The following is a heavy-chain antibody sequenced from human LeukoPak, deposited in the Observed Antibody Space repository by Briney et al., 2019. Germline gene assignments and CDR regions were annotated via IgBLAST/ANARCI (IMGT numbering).Heavy chain of an antibody. CDR3: AKEVIVGVSFDY. CDR2: ISGSGGST. Sequence: GGSLRLSCAASVFTFSSYAMSLVRQAPGKGLEWVSAISGSGGSTYYADSVKGRFTISRDNSKNTLYLRMNSLRAEDTAVYYCAKEVIVGVSFDYWGQGTLVTVSS. J-gene: IGHJ4*02. V-gene: IGHV3-23*01. D-gene: IGHD1-26*01. CDR1: VFTFSSYA.